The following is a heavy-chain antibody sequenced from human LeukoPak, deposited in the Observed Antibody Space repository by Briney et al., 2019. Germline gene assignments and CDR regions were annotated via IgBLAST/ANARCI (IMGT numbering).Heavy chain of an antibody. CDR3: ARQWLDYFDY. V-gene: IGHV3-66*04. Sequence: GGSLRLSCAASGFTFSSHGMNWVRQAPGKGLEWVSVIYSGGSTYYADSVKGRFTISRDNSKNTLYLQMNSLRAEDTAVYYCARQWLDYFDYWGQGTLVTVSS. CDR1: GFTFSSHG. D-gene: IGHD6-19*01. J-gene: IGHJ4*02. CDR2: IYSGGST.